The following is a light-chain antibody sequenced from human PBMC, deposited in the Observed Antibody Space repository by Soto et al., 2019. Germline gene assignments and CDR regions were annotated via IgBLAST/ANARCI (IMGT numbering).Light chain of an antibody. J-gene: IGLJ1*01. Sequence: QSALTQPASVSGSPGQSITISCTGTNSDVGGYNYVSWYQQYPGEAPKLMIYDVINRPSGVSNRFSGSKSGTTASLTISGLPAEDEDDYYCGSYRTNSPYVFGTGTKVTVL. CDR1: NSDVGGYNY. V-gene: IGLV2-14*01. CDR3: GSYRTNSPYV. CDR2: DVI.